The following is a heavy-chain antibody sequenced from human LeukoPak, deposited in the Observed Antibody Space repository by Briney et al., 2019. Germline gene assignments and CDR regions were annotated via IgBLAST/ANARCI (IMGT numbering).Heavy chain of an antibody. D-gene: IGHD2-15*01. J-gene: IGHJ2*01. V-gene: IGHV3-48*04. CDR2: ISSSSSTI. CDR3: ARDQEVVVAVYWYFDL. Sequence: PGGSLRLSCAASGFTFSSYRMNWVRQAPGKGLEWISYISSSSSTIYYADSVKGRFTISRDNAKNSLYLQMNSLRAEDTAVYYCARDQEVVVAVYWYFDLWGRGTLVTVSS. CDR1: GFTFSSYR.